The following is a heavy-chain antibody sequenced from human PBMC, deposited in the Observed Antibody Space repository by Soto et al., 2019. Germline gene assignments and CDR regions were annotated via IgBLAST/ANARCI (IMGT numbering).Heavy chain of an antibody. CDR1: GGSISTYY. J-gene: IGHJ4*02. V-gene: IGHV4-59*01. Sequence: SETLSLTCTVSGGSISTYYWSWIRQVPGKGLEWIGHTHNNGRTNYIYSPSLKSRVTISVDTSKNQFSLTLRSVTAADTAVYLCARDQEHNYGAFMGYWGQGILVTVSS. CDR2: THNNGRT. D-gene: IGHD2-21*01. CDR3: ARDQEHNYGAFMGY.